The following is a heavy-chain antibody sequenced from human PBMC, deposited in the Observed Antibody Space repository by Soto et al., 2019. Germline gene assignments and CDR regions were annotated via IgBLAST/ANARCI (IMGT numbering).Heavy chain of an antibody. CDR1: GGTFSSYA. Sequence: SVKVSCKASGGTFSSYAISWVRQAPGQGLEWMGGIIPIFGTANYAQKFQGRVTITADESTSTAYMELSSLRPEDTAVYYCARASNREYCSGGSCFFFDYWGQGTLVTVSS. V-gene: IGHV1-69*13. J-gene: IGHJ4*02. CDR2: IIPIFGTA. CDR3: ARASNREYCSGGSCFFFDY. D-gene: IGHD2-15*01.